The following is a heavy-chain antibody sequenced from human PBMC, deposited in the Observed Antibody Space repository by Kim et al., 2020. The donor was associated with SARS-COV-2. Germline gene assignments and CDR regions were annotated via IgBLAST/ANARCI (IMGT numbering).Heavy chain of an antibody. CDR1: GGSFIGYY. CDR3: ARGSSSGSDFDY. CDR2: INNSGST. V-gene: IGHV4-34*01. D-gene: IGHD6-19*01. Sequence: SETLSLTCAVDGGSFIGYYRSWIRQPPGKGLEWIGEINNSGSTNYNPSLKSRVTISVDTTKNQFSLKLSSVTAADTAVYYCARGSSSGSDFDYWGQGTLVTVSS. J-gene: IGHJ4*02.